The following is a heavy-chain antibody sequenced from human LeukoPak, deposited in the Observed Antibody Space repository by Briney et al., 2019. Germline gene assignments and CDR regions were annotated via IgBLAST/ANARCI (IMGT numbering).Heavy chain of an antibody. CDR1: GFTFSSYA. Sequence: GGSLRLSCAASGFTFSSYAMSWVRQAPGKGLEWVSAISGSGGSTYYADSVKGRFTISRDNSKNTLYLQMNSLRAEDTAVYYCANYYGSGSYYLPTPFDYWGQGTLVTVSS. D-gene: IGHD3-10*01. CDR3: ANYYGSGSYYLPTPFDY. CDR2: ISGSGGST. J-gene: IGHJ4*02. V-gene: IGHV3-23*01.